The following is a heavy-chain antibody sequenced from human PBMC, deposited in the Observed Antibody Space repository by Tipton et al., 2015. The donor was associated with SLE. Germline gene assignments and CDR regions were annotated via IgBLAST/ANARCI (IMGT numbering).Heavy chain of an antibody. CDR1: GGSFSSDTYL. V-gene: IGHV4-39*07. D-gene: IGHD2-8*02. CDR3: AKGTMFSCAGALCYNDDY. Sequence: LRLSCTVSGGSFSSDTYLWGWIRQPPGKGLEWIGDIYYTGSTYYNPSLKSRVTISVDTSKNQFSLKLSSVTAADTAVYYCAKGTMFSCAGALCYNDDYWGQGTVVSVSS. CDR2: IYYTGST. J-gene: IGHJ4*02.